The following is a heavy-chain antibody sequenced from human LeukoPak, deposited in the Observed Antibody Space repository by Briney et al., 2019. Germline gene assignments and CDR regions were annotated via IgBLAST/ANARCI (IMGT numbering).Heavy chain of an antibody. Sequence: SETLSLTCAVYGGSFSGYYWSWIRQPPGKGLEWIGEINHSGNTNYNPSLKSRVTISVDTSKNQFSLKLSSVTAADTAVYYCARGRPTDGYNYWGNYYFDYWGPGTLVTVSS. V-gene: IGHV4-34*01. CDR3: ARGRPTDGYNYWGNYYFDY. D-gene: IGHD5-24*01. CDR1: GGSFSGYY. J-gene: IGHJ4*02. CDR2: INHSGNT.